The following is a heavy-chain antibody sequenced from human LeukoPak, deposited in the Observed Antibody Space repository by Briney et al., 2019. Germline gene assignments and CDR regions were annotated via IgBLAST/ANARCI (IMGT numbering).Heavy chain of an antibody. CDR2: ISGSGGST. J-gene: IGHJ4*02. Sequence: PGGSLRLSCAASGFTFSSYATSWVRQAPGKGLEWASAISGSGGSTYYADSVKGRFTISRDNSKNTLYLQMNSLRAEDTAVYYCAKDPVDIVVVTATSYYWGQGTLVTVSS. CDR3: AKDPVDIVVVTATSYY. D-gene: IGHD2-21*02. V-gene: IGHV3-23*01. CDR1: GFTFSSYA.